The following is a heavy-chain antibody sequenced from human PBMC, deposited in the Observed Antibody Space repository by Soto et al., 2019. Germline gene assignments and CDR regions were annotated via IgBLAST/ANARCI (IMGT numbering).Heavy chain of an antibody. CDR1: GFTFDDYA. CDR3: TKDFDDAWSIYSYFGC. D-gene: IGHD3-3*01. J-gene: IGHJ4*02. V-gene: IGHV3-9*01. CDR2: INGNSGGI. Sequence: EVQLVESGGGLVQPGRSLRLSCAASGFTFDDYAMHWFRHVPGNGLELVSGINGNSGGICYAESVKGRFTICRDNAKNALYLQMNSLRVADSAMYYCTKDFDDAWSIYSYFGCWGQGTLVTVSS.